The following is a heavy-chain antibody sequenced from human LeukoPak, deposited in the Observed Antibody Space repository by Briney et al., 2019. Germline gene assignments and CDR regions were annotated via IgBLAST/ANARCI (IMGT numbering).Heavy chain of an antibody. J-gene: IGHJ6*03. CDR3: ARDTYDSSGYPYYYMDV. Sequence: SQTLSLTCTVSGGSISSYYWSWIRQPPGKGLEWIGYIYYSGSTNYNPSLKSRVTISVDTSKNQFSLKLSSVTAADTAVYYCARDTYDSSGYPYYYMDVWGKGTTVTVSS. D-gene: IGHD3-22*01. CDR2: IYYSGST. V-gene: IGHV4-59*01. CDR1: GGSISSYY.